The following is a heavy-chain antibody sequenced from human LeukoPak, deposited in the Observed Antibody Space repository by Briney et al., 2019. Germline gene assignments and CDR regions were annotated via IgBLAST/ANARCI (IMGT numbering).Heavy chain of an antibody. Sequence: GRSLRLSCAASGFTFSSYGMHWVRQAPGKGLEWVAVIRYDGSNKYYADSVKGPFTISRDNSKNTLYLQMNRLRAEDTAVYYCAREPGVGVSSLLGGFDYWGQGTLVTVSS. CDR2: IRYDGSNK. CDR3: AREPGVGVSSLLGGFDY. CDR1: GFTFSSYG. V-gene: IGHV3-33*01. J-gene: IGHJ4*02. D-gene: IGHD3-10*01.